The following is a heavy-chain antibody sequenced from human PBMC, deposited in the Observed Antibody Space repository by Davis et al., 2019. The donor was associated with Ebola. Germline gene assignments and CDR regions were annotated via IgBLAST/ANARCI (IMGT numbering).Heavy chain of an antibody. CDR1: GGPISSSNW. V-gene: IGHV4-4*02. CDR3: AAAVNYYYGMDV. Sequence: SETLSLTCAVSGGPISSSNWLSWVRLPPGKGLEWIGEIYHSGSTNYNPSLKSRVTISVDTSKNQFSLKLSFVTAADTAVYYCAAAVNYYYGMDVWGQGTTVTVSS. J-gene: IGHJ6*02. CDR2: IYHSGST. D-gene: IGHD2-15*01.